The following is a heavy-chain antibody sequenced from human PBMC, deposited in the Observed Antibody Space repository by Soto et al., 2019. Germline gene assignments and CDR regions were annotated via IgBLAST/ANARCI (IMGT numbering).Heavy chain of an antibody. CDR2: IYYSGST. CDR3: ARQLYSSSWPLNFDY. Sequence: SETLSLTCTVSGGSISSSSYYWGWIRQPPGKGLEWIGSIYYSGSTYYNPSLKSRVTISVDTSKNQFSLKLSSVTAADTAVYYCARQLYSSSWPLNFDYWGQGTLVTVS. CDR1: GGSISSSSYY. J-gene: IGHJ4*02. V-gene: IGHV4-39*01. D-gene: IGHD6-13*01.